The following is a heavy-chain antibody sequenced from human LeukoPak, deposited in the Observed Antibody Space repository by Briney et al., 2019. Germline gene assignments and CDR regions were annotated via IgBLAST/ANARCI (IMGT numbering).Heavy chain of an antibody. CDR3: ARDGYDSSGYFGYYFDY. V-gene: IGHV1-69*13. Sequence: SVKVSCKASGGTFSSYAISWVRQAPGQGLEWMGGIIPIFGTANYAQKFQGRVTITADESTSTAYTELSSLRSEDTAVYYCARDGYDSSGYFGYYFDYWGQGTLVTVSS. D-gene: IGHD3-22*01. J-gene: IGHJ4*02. CDR2: IIPIFGTA. CDR1: GGTFSSYA.